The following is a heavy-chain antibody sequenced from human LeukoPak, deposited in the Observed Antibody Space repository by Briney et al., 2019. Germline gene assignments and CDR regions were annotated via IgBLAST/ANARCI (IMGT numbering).Heavy chain of an antibody. CDR3: ARALTPIVGATDAFDI. D-gene: IGHD1-26*01. Sequence: ASVKVSCKASGGTFSSYAISWVRQAPGQGLEWMGWINTNTGNPTYAQGFTGRFVFSLDTSVSTAYLQISSLKAEDTAVYYCARALTPIVGATDAFDIWGQGTMVTVSS. J-gene: IGHJ3*02. CDR2: INTNTGNP. V-gene: IGHV7-4-1*02. CDR1: GGTFSSYA.